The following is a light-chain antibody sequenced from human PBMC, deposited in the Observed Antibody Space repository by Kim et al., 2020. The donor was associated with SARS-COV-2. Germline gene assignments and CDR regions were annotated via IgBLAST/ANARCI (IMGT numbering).Light chain of an antibody. J-gene: IGLJ3*02. V-gene: IGLV3-21*01. Sequence: AQGETARITCGGNNMGSEGVHWYQQKPGQAPVLLIYFDSDWPSGIPERFSGSNSGNTATLTISRVEAGDEADYYCQVWNSRSDQWVFGGGTQLTVL. CDR1: NMGSEG. CDR2: FDS. CDR3: QVWNSRSDQWV.